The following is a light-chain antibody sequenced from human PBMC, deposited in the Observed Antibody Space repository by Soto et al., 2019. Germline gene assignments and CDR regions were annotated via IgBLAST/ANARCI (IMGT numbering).Light chain of an antibody. Sequence: SYEVTQPLSVSVALGQTARITCGGDNIGTRDVHWYQQKPGQAPVLVIYRETDRPSGIPDRFSGSNSGNTATLTISRVQAGDEADYYCQVWDSTTVIFGGGTKLTVL. V-gene: IGLV3-9*01. CDR1: NIGTRD. J-gene: IGLJ2*01. CDR3: QVWDSTTVI. CDR2: RET.